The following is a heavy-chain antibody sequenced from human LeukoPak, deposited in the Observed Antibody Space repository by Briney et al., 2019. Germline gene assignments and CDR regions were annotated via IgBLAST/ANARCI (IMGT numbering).Heavy chain of an antibody. V-gene: IGHV4-38-2*02. J-gene: IGHJ6*03. Sequence: SETLSLTCTVSGYSISSGYYWGWIRQPPGKGLEWIGSISSSGSTNYNPSLKSRVTISVDTSKNQFSLELSSVTAADTAVYYCARYSGSYYGRISIPYMDVWGKGTTVTVSS. CDR3: ARYSGSYYGRISIPYMDV. CDR1: GYSISSGYY. D-gene: IGHD1-26*01. CDR2: ISSSGST.